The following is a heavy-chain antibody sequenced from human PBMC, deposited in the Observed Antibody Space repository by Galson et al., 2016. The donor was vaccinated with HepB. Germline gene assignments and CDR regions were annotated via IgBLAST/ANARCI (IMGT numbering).Heavy chain of an antibody. CDR3: ARQDRAGLVNF. CDR1: GGSISSSYYF. CDR2: IYYSGTT. J-gene: IGHJ3*01. Sequence: LTCTVSGGSISSSYYFWAWIRKPPGKGLDWIGSIYYSGTTHYNPSLQSRVSISVDTSKNQFSLSLTSVSAADTAMYSGARQDRAGLVNFWGQGTMVTVSS. D-gene: IGHD6-19*01. V-gene: IGHV4-39*01.